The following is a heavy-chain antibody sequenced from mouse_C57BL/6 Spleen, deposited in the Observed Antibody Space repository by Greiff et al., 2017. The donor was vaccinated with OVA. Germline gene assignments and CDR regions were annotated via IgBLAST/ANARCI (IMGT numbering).Heavy chain of an antibody. Sequence: EVHLVESGPGLVKPSQSLSLTCSVTGYSITSGYYWNWIRQFPGNKLEWMGYISYDGSNNYNPSLKNRISITRDTSKNQFFLKLNSVTTEDTATYYCARVTTVNWYFDVWGTGTTVTVSS. CDR2: ISYDGSN. D-gene: IGHD1-1*01. CDR3: ARVTTVNWYFDV. CDR1: GYSITSGYY. J-gene: IGHJ1*03. V-gene: IGHV3-6*01.